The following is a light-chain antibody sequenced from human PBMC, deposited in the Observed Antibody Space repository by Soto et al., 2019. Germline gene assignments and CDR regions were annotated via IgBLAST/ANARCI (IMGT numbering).Light chain of an antibody. V-gene: IGKV3-11*01. J-gene: IGKJ2*01. CDR3: QQRSNWPPYT. CDR1: QSVSSN. CDR2: DAA. Sequence: EIVLTQSPATLSLSPGERATLSCRASQSVSSNLSWYQQKPGQAPRLLIYDAANRATGIPARFSGSGSGTDVTLTSSSLEPEDFAVYYCQQRSNWPPYTFGQGTKLEIK.